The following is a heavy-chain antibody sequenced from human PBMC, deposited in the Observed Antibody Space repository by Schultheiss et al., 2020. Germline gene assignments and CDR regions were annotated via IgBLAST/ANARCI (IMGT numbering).Heavy chain of an antibody. V-gene: IGHV4-4*02. J-gene: IGHJ6*04. CDR3: ARHLAYSVAGYYYYYGMDV. CDR1: GGSISSSNW. CDR2: INHSGST. D-gene: IGHD6-19*01. Sequence: SETLSLTCAVSGGSISSSNWWSWVRQPPGKGLEWIGEINHSGSTNYNPSLKSRVTISVDTSKNQFSLKLSSVTAADTAVYYCARHLAYSVAGYYYYYGMDVWCEEATVTVSS.